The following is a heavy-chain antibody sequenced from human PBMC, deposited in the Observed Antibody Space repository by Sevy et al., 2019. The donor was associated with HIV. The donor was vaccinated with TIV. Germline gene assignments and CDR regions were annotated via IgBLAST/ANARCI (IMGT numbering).Heavy chain of an antibody. Sequence: SETLSLTCAVYGGSFSGYYWSWIRQPPGKGLEWIGEINHSGSTNYNPSLKSRVTISVDTSKNQFSLKLSSVTAADTDVYYCAVQDYDILTGYYAWGQGTLVTVSS. CDR3: AVQDYDILTGYYA. CDR2: INHSGST. D-gene: IGHD3-9*01. V-gene: IGHV4-34*01. CDR1: GGSFSGYY. J-gene: IGHJ4*02.